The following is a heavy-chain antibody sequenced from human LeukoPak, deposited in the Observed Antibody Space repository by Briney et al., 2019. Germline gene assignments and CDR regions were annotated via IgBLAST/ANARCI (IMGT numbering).Heavy chain of an antibody. CDR2: VSNSGSP. V-gene: IGHV4-59*11. CDR1: GVSISSHW. Sequence: SETLSLTCTVSGVSISSHWWAWIRQPPGKRLQWIGYVSNSGSPNYNPSLKSRVTMSVDTSKNQFSLNLTSVTAADTAVYYCAKSPPSWDAFDIWGQGAMVSVS. CDR3: AKSPPSWDAFDI. J-gene: IGHJ3*02.